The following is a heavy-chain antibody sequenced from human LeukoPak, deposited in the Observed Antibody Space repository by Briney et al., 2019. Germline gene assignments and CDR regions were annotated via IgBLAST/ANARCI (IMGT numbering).Heavy chain of an antibody. J-gene: IGHJ4*02. V-gene: IGHV3-23*01. CDR2: MRGSGVIT. Sequence: GVSLRLSCAASGFAFRAYDMSWVRQAPGKGLEWVSRMRGSGVITFYADSVKGRFTISRDNSRNTLYLQMNSLTAEDTAVYYCAKEEWVGGRNFFDYWGQGALVTVSS. CDR1: GFAFRAYD. D-gene: IGHD1-26*01. CDR3: AKEEWVGGRNFFDY.